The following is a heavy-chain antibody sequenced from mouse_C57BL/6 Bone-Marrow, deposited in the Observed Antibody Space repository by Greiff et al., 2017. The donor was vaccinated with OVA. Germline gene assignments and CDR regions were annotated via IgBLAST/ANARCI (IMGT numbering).Heavy chain of an antibody. V-gene: IGHV3-6*01. CDR1: GYSITSGYY. J-gene: IGHJ3*01. Sequence: EVQLQESGPGLVKPSQSLSLTCSVTGYSITSGYYWNWIRQFPGNKLEWMGYISYDGSNNYNPSLKNRISITRDTSKNQFFLKLNSVTTEDTATYYCARLSVAWFAYWGQGTLVTVSA. CDR2: ISYDGSN. CDR3: ARLSVAWFAY.